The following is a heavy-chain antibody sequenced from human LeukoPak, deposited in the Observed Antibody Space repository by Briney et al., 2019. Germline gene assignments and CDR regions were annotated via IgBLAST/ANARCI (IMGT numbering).Heavy chain of an antibody. CDR1: GFTFRTYE. CDR2: ISGSGTST. V-gene: IGHV3-48*03. Sequence: PGGSLRLSCAASGFTFRTYEMNWVRQAPGKGLEWVSYISGSGTSTSYADSVKGRFTISRDNAKESVYLQMDSLRDEDTAVYYCASEGSTSGFFDWGQGTLVTVSS. CDR3: ASEGSTSGFFD. D-gene: IGHD3-22*01. J-gene: IGHJ4*02.